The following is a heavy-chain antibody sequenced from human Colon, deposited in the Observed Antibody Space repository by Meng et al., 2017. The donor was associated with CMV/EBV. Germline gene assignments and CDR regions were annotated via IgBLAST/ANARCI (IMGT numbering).Heavy chain of an antibody. J-gene: IGHJ4*02. Sequence: QGQLVQSVAEVKKPGASVKVSCKASGYTFTDNYMHWVRQAPGQGLEWMGWINPNSGGTNYAQKFQGRVTMTRDTSISTAYMELSRLRSDDTAVYYCARGKNYYDSSGYRKGLNYWGQGTLVTVSS. CDR2: INPNSGGT. D-gene: IGHD3-22*01. V-gene: IGHV1-2*02. CDR1: GYTFTDNY. CDR3: ARGKNYYDSSGYRKGLNY.